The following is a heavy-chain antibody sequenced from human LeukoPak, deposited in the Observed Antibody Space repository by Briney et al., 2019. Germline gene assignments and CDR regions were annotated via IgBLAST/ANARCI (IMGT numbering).Heavy chain of an antibody. V-gene: IGHV1-18*01. J-gene: IGHJ4*02. CDR2: ISAYNGNT. CDR1: GYTFTSYG. D-gene: IGHD3-22*01. CDR3: ARAPYYYDSSGYYFDY. Sequence: ASVKVSCKASGYTFTSYGISWVRQAPGQGLEWMGWISAYNGNTNYAQKLQGRVTMTRDTSISTAYMELSRLRSDDTAVYYCARAPYYYDSSGYYFDYWGQGTLVTVSS.